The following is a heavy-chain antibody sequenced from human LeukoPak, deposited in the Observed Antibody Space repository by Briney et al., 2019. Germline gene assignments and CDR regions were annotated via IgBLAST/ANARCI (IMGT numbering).Heavy chain of an antibody. J-gene: IGHJ2*01. Sequence: GGSLRLSCAASGFTFSSYGMHWVRQAPGKGLEWVAVISYDGSNKYYADSVKGRFTISRDNSKNTLYLQMNSLRAEDTAVYYCAKLLYWYIDLWGRGTLVTVSS. CDR3: AKLLYWYIDL. CDR2: ISYDGSNK. D-gene: IGHD2-15*01. V-gene: IGHV3-30*18. CDR1: GFTFSSYG.